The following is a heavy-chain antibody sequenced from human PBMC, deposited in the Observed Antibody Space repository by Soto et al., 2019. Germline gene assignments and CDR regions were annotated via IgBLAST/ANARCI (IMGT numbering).Heavy chain of an antibody. CDR3: ATMGTPATGLYYFDY. CDR2: ISYSGST. CDR1: GGSISSGNYY. J-gene: IGHJ4*02. V-gene: IGHV4-30-4*01. D-gene: IGHD5-18*01. Sequence: QVQLQGSGPGLVKPSQTLSLTCTVSGGSISSGNYYWSWIRQPPGKGLEWIGFISYSGSTYYSLSLQGRVTISVDTSKTQFSLNLSFVTAADTAVYYCATMGTPATGLYYFDYWGQGTLVTVSS.